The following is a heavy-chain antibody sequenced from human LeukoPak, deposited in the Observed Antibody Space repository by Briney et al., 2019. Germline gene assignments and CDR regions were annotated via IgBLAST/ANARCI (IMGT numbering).Heavy chain of an antibody. V-gene: IGHV4-61*02. Sequence: SQTLSLTCTVSGGSISSGSYYWSWIRQPARKGVEWIGRIYTSGSTNYNPSLKSRVTISVDTSKNQFSLKLSSVTAADTAVYYCARNSGYDLNWFDPWGQGTLVTVSS. CDR2: IYTSGST. CDR1: GGSISSGSYY. D-gene: IGHD5-12*01. CDR3: ARNSGYDLNWFDP. J-gene: IGHJ5*02.